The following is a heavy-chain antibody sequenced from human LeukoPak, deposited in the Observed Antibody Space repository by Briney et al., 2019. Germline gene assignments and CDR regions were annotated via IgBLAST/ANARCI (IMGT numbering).Heavy chain of an antibody. J-gene: IGHJ3*02. CDR3: ARDEIGAFDI. CDR1: GGSISSYY. V-gene: IGHV4-59*01. CDR2: IYYSGST. Sequence: SETLSLTCTVSGGSISSYYWSWIRQPPGKGLEWIGYIYYSGSTNYTPSLKSRVTISVDTSKNQFSLKLSSVTAADTAVYYCARDEIGAFDIWGQGTMVTVSS.